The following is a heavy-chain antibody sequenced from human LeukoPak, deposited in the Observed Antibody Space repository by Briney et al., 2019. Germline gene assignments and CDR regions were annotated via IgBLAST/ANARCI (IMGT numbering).Heavy chain of an antibody. J-gene: IGHJ4*02. V-gene: IGHV3-23*01. D-gene: IGHD3-22*01. CDR3: AKATAYYDSSGYPYYFDY. CDR1: GFTFSSYA. CDR2: ISGSGGST. Sequence: GGSLRLSXAASGFTFSSYAMSWVRQAPGKGLEWVSAISGSGGSTYYAGSVKGRFTISRDNSKNTLYLQMNSLRAEDTAVYYCAKATAYYDSSGYPYYFDYWGQGTLVTVSS.